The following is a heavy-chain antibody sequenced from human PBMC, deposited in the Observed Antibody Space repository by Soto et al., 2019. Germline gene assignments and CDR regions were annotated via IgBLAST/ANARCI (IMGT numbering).Heavy chain of an antibody. Sequence: GGSLRLSCATSGFTIDDYGMNWVRQAPGKGLEWVAHISTSGATRYYADSVKGRFTISRDNAKTSLYLQMDSLRNEDTAVYYCARFFGSGFDYWGQGTLVTVSS. V-gene: IGHV3-48*02. CDR3: ARFFGSGFDY. CDR2: ISTSGATR. D-gene: IGHD6-19*01. CDR1: GFTIDDYG. J-gene: IGHJ4*02.